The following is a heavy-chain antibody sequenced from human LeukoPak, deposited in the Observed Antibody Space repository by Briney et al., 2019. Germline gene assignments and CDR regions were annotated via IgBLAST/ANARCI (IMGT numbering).Heavy chain of an antibody. Sequence: PSETLSLTCTVSGGSISSSSYYWGWIRQPPGKGLEWIGSIYYSGSTYYNPSLKSRVTISVDTSKNQFSLKLSSVTAADTAVYYCARRQYYYDSSGYVWGQGTTVTVSS. D-gene: IGHD3-22*01. CDR1: GGSISSSSYY. CDR2: IYYSGST. CDR3: ARRQYYYDSSGYV. J-gene: IGHJ6*02. V-gene: IGHV4-39*01.